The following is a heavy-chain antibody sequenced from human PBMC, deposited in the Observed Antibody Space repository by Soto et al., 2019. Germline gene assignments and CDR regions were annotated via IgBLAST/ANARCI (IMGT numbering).Heavy chain of an antibody. D-gene: IGHD2-15*01. V-gene: IGHV3-33*08. CDR1: GFTFNTYG. CDR3: ARADCTGAYCYSWPFNYGVDV. CDR2: IWYDGSNK. Sequence: QVQLVESGGGVVQPGGSLRLSCTTSGFTFNTYGMHWVRQAPGKGLEWVAIIWYDGSNKYYADSVKGRFTISRDNSRNPLYLQMNSLRAEDTPLYYCARADCTGAYCYSWPFNYGVDVWGQGTTVTVSS. J-gene: IGHJ6*02.